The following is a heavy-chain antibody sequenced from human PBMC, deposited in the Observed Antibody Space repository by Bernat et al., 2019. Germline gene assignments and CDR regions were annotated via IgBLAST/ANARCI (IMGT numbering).Heavy chain of an antibody. CDR3: ARGSNVNWNYHH. Sequence: QVQLVQSGAEVKKPGASVKVSCKASDYTFPSYGLSWVRQAPGQGLEWMGWINAHNGHTHYAEKFQGRVTLTTDSSTSTVYMELRNLRPNDTAVYYCARGSNVNWNYHHWGQGTLVTVSS. J-gene: IGHJ4*02. V-gene: IGHV1-18*01. CDR2: INAHNGHT. CDR1: DYTFPSYG. D-gene: IGHD1-7*01.